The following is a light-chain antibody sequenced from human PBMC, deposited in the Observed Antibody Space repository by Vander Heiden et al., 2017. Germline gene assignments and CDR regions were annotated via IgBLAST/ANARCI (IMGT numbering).Light chain of an antibody. CDR1: QSISSY. Sequence: DIQMTQSPSSLSASVGDRVTITCRASQSISSYLNWYQQKPGKAPKLLIYAASSLQSGVPSRFSGSGYGTDFTLTISSLQPEDFATYYCQQSYSNLLFTFGHGTKVDIK. V-gene: IGKV1-39*01. CDR2: AAS. CDR3: QQSYSNLLFT. J-gene: IGKJ3*01.